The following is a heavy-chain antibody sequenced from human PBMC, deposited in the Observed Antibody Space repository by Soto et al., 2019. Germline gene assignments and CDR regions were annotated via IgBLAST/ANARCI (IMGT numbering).Heavy chain of an antibody. CDR3: AHRQGSSWYGNWFDP. Sequence: QITLKESGPTLVKPTQTLTLTCTFSGFSLSTSGVGVGWIRQPPGKALEWLALIYWDDDKRYSPSLKSRLTITKDTSKNQVVLTMTNMDPVDTATYYGAHRQGSSWYGNWFDPWGQGTLVTVSS. J-gene: IGHJ5*02. V-gene: IGHV2-5*02. CDR1: GFSLSTSGVG. D-gene: IGHD6-13*01. CDR2: IYWDDDK.